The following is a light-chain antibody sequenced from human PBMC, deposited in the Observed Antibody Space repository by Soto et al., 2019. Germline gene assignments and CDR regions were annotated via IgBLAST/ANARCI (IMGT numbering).Light chain of an antibody. V-gene: IGKV1-39*01. J-gene: IGKJ1*01. CDR2: AAS. CDR3: QQSNSTPHT. Sequence: DIQMTQSPSSLSASVGDRVTITCRASQSISSYLNWYQQKPGKAPKLLIYAASSLQSGVPSRFSRSGSGTDFTLTISSLQPEDFATYYCQQSNSTPHTFGQGTKVEIK. CDR1: QSISSY.